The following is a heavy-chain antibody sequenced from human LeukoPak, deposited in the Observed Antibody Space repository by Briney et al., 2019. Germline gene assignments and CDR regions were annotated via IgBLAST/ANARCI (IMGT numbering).Heavy chain of an antibody. CDR2: FDPEDGET. J-gene: IGHJ4*02. D-gene: IGHD3-3*01. CDR3: ARDQMRSGYYEIDY. V-gene: IGHV1-24*01. CDR1: GYTLTELS. Sequence: GASVKVSCKVSGYTLTELSMHWVRQAPGKGLEWMGGFDPEDGETIYAQKFQGRVTMTRDTSTSTVYMELSSLRSEDTAVYYCARDQMRSGYYEIDYWGQGTLVTVSS.